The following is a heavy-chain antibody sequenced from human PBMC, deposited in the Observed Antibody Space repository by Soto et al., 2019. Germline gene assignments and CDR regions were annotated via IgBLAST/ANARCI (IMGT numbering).Heavy chain of an antibody. CDR2: ISGSGGYT. D-gene: IGHD3-10*01. V-gene: IGHV3-23*01. CDR1: GLTFSSYA. Sequence: EVQLLESGGDLVQPGGSLRLSCAASGLTFSSYAMSWVCQAPGKGLEWVAVISGSGGYTDYADSVKGRFTISRDNSKNTLFLQMNSLRAEDTALYYCAKRFRGVLLNPAVDWGQGTLVTVSS. J-gene: IGHJ4*02. CDR3: AKRFRGVLLNPAVD.